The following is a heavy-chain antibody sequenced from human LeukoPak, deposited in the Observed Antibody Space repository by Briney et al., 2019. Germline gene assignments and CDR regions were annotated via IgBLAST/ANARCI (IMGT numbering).Heavy chain of an antibody. CDR1: GFTFSIYW. CDR3: ARDLTGTLFDY. J-gene: IGHJ4*02. V-gene: IGHV3-74*01. D-gene: IGHD2-8*02. CDR2: INSDGSDT. Sequence: QPGGSLRLSCAASGFTFSIYWMHWVRQVPGKGLVWVSRINSDGSDTNYADSVKGRFTISRDNAKSTVYLQMNSLGLEDTAVYFCARDLTGTLFDYWGQGTLVTVSS.